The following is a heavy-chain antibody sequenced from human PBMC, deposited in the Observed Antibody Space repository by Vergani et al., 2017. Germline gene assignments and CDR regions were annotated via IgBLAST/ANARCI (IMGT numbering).Heavy chain of an antibody. CDR3: ARSVPAGWFDP. D-gene: IGHD2-2*01. CDR1: GGSISSGSYY. CDR2: IYTSGST. Sequence: QVHLQESGPGLVKPSETLSLTCAVSGGSISSGSYYWSWIRQPAGKGLEWIGRIYTSGSTNYNPSLKSRVTMSVDTSKNQFSLKLSSVTAADTAVYYCARSVPAGWFDPWGQGTLVTVSS. J-gene: IGHJ5*02. V-gene: IGHV4-61*02.